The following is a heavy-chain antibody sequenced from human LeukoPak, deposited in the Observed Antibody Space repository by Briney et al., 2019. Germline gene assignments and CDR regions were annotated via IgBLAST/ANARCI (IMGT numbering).Heavy chain of an antibody. CDR1: GGSISTYY. V-gene: IGHV4-59*08. D-gene: IGHD3-3*01. CDR3: ARHVLSGYLNYWYFDL. CDR2: IYYTGRT. Sequence: SETLSLTCSVSGGSISTYYWSWIRQPPGKGLEWIGYIYYTGRTNYSPSLKSRLTISIDTSKNQFSLKLSSVTAADTAVYYCARHVLSGYLNYWYFDLWGRGTLVTVSS. J-gene: IGHJ2*01.